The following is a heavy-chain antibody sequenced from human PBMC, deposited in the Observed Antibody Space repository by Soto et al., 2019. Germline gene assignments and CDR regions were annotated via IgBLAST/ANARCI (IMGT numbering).Heavy chain of an antibody. CDR2: IYYSGST. CDR3: ARLHSALPTYYDILTGSNPGGYYYGMDV. Sequence: SETLSLTCTVSGGSISSYYWSWIQQPPGKGLEWIGYIYYSGSTNYNPSLKSRVTISVDTSKNQFSLKLSSVTAADTAVYYCARLHSALPTYYDILTGSNPGGYYYGMDVWGQGTTVTVSS. D-gene: IGHD3-9*01. V-gene: IGHV4-59*08. J-gene: IGHJ6*02. CDR1: GGSISSYY.